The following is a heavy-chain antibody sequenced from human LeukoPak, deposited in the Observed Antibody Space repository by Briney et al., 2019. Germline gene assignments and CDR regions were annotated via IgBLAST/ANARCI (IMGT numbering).Heavy chain of an antibody. CDR1: GFTFSSYA. D-gene: IGHD6-13*01. J-gene: IGHJ4*02. CDR3: TTGGQLARMSVY. V-gene: IGHV3-15*04. CDR2: IESKTDGGTT. Sequence: PGGSLRLSCAASGFTFSSYAMSWVRQAPGKGLEWVGHIESKTDGGTTDYASPVKGRFTISRDDSKNTLFLQMDSLKSEDTAVYYCTTGGQLARMSVYWGQGTLVTVSS.